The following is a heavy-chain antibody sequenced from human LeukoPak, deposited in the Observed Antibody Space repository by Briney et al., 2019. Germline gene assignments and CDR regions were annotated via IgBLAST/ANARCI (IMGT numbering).Heavy chain of an antibody. CDR2: IYYTGYT. Sequence: PSETLSLTCTVSGASTSSSSYYWGWIRQPPEKGLEWIGSIYYTGYTYYNPSLKSRVTISVDTSKNQFSLKLSSVTAADTAVYYCARLRQWLTPLRGEKYYFDYWGQGTLVTVSS. V-gene: IGHV4-39*01. D-gene: IGHD6-19*01. J-gene: IGHJ4*02. CDR3: ARLRQWLTPLRGEKYYFDY. CDR1: GASTSSSSYY.